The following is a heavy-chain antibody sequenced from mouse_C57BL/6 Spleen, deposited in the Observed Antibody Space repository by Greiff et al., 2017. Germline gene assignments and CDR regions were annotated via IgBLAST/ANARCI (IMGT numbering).Heavy chain of an antibody. J-gene: IGHJ2*01. Sequence: LVESGAELVRPGTSVKVSCKASGYAFTNYLIEWVKQRPGQGLEWIGVINPGSGGTNYNEKFKGKATLTADKSSSTAYMQLSSLTSEDSAVYFCARLTGSNYVLDYWGQGTTLTVSS. CDR2: INPGSGGT. CDR1: GYAFTNYL. V-gene: IGHV1-54*01. D-gene: IGHD2-5*01. CDR3: ARLTGSNYVLDY.